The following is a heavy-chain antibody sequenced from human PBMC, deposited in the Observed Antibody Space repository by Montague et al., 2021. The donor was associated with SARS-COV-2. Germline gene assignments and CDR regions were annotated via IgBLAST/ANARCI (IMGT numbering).Heavy chain of an antibody. J-gene: IGHJ3*01. CDR2: IDWDDDK. Sequence: PALVKPTQTLTLTCTFSGFSLSTSGMCVSWIRQPPGKALEWLARIDWDDDKYYSTSLKTRLTISKDTSKNQVVLTMTNMDPVDTATYYCARMRMAADASPFDVWGQGTMVTVSS. CDR3: ARMRMAADASPFDV. V-gene: IGHV2-70*11. D-gene: IGHD6-13*01. CDR1: GFSLSTSGMC.